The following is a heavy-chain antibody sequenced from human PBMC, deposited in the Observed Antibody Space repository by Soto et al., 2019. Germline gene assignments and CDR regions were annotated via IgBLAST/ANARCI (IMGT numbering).Heavy chain of an antibody. J-gene: IGHJ4*02. V-gene: IGHV1-3*01. D-gene: IGHD6-19*01. CDR3: ARDLGGWPDY. CDR1: GYTFTSYA. CDR2: INAGNGNT. Sequence: QVQLMQSGAEVKKPGASVKVSCKASGYTFTSYAIHWVRQAPGQRLEWMGWINAGNGNTKYSQKFQDRVTITRDTSASTAYMELSSLRSEDTAVYYCARDLGGWPDYWGQGTLITVSS.